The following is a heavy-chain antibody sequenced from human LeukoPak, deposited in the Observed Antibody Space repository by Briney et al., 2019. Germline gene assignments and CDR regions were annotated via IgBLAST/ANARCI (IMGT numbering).Heavy chain of an antibody. J-gene: IGHJ4*02. CDR3: AKDESRYYDSGGNFHY. CDR2: ISGSGGST. Sequence: GGSLRLSCAASGFTFSSYTMSWVRQALGKGLEWVSAISGSGGSTYYADSVTGRFTISRDNSKNTLYLQMNSLRAEDTAVYYCAKDESRYYDSGGNFHYWGQGTLVTVSS. V-gene: IGHV3-23*01. CDR1: GFTFSSYT. D-gene: IGHD3-22*01.